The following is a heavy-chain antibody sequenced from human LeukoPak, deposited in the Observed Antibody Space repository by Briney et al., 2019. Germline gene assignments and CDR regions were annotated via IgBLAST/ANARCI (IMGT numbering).Heavy chain of an antibody. CDR3: VKDSTPLGATPDY. J-gene: IGHJ4*02. V-gene: IGHV3-64D*08. CDR1: GFTFSGYA. Sequence: GGSLRLSCSASGFTFSGYAMHWVRQAPAKGLEYVSAISSNGDNTYYADSVKGRFTISRDNSKNTLYLLMSSLRAEDTAVYYCVKDSTPLGATPDYWGQGTLVTVSS. CDR2: ISSNGDNT. D-gene: IGHD1-26*01.